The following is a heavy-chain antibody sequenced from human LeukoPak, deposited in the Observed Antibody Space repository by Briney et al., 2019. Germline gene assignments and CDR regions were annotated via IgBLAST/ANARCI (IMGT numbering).Heavy chain of an antibody. CDR3: ARHEKVSAVQYYFDY. V-gene: IGHV4-4*07. D-gene: IGHD4-11*01. J-gene: IGHJ4*02. CDR2: IYTSGST. Sequence: SETLSLTCTVSGGSISSYYWSWIRQPAGKGLEWIGRIYTSGSTNYNPSLKSRVTMSVDTSKNQFSLKLSSVTAADTAVYYCARHEKVSAVQYYFDYWGQGTLVTVSS. CDR1: GGSISSYY.